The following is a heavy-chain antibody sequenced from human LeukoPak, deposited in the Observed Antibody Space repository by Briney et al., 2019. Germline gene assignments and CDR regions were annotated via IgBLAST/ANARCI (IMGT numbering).Heavy chain of an antibody. Sequence: GGTLRLSCAASGFTFSSYGMHWVRQAPGKGLQWVAFIRYDGSDKYYADSVKGRFTISRDNSKNTLYLQMNSLRTEDTAVYYCAKDLTTVTTQGDYGGQGTLVTVSS. D-gene: IGHD4-17*01. CDR2: IRYDGSDK. V-gene: IGHV3-30*02. CDR1: GFTFSSYG. CDR3: AKDLTTVTTQGDY. J-gene: IGHJ4*02.